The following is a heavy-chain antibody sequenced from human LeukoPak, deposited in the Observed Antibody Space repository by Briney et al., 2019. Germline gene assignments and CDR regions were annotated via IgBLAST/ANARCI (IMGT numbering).Heavy chain of an antibody. J-gene: IGHJ5*02. Sequence: ASVKISCKASGYTFTSYGISWVRQAPGQGLEWMGWINPYNGNTNYEQSFQDRLTMTTDTSTSTAYMDLGSLRSDDTAVYYCARAGSSSGGSCYSRWFDPWGQGTLVTVSS. CDR1: GYTFTSYG. CDR3: ARAGSSSGGSCYSRWFDP. CDR2: INPYNGNT. V-gene: IGHV1-18*01. D-gene: IGHD2-15*01.